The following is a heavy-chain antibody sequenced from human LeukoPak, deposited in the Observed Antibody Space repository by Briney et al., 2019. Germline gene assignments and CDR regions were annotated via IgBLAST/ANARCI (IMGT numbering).Heavy chain of an antibody. CDR1: GFTFSDYY. CDR2: ISNGGRTI. Sequence: GGSLRLSCAASGFTFSDYYMSWIRQAPGKGLGWVSYISNGGRTIYYADSVKGRFTISRDNANNSLYLQMNSLRAEDTVVYYCARGAGVRSRGDGSIYPTPRYWGQGSLVTVSS. V-gene: IGHV3-11*01. J-gene: IGHJ4*02. CDR3: ARGAGVRSRGDGSIYPTPRY. D-gene: IGHD2-15*01.